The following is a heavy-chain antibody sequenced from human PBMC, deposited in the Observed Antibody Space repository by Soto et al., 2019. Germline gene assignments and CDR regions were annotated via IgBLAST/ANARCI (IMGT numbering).Heavy chain of an antibody. V-gene: IGHV4-59*01. CDR3: SRASFYSGTYYNNCFAP. Sequence: SETLSLTCTVSGGSISNYYWNWIRQSPGKGLEWIGSIYNTGSTSYNPSLKSRVTMSVDTSKNQFSLELTSVTAADAAVYYCSRASFYSGTYYNNCFAPWGQGTLVTVSS. D-gene: IGHD3-10*01. J-gene: IGHJ5*02. CDR1: GGSISNYY. CDR2: IYNTGST.